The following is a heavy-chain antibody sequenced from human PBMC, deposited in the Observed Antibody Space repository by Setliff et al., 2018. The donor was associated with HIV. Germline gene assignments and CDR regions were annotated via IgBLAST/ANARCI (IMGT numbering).Heavy chain of an antibody. V-gene: IGHV1-18*01. CDR3: GRGEAVAGRGAPPSFDY. D-gene: IGHD6-19*01. Sequence: ASVKVSCKASGYTFTSHGISWARQAPGQGLEWMGWISAYNGNTAQAQEFQGRLSMTTDTSTSTAYMELRSLRSDDTAVYYCGRGEAVAGRGAPPSFDYWGQGTLVTVSS. CDR2: ISAYNGNT. J-gene: IGHJ4*02. CDR1: GYTFTSHG.